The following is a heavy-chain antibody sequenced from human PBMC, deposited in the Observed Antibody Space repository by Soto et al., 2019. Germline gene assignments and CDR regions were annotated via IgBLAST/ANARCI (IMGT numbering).Heavy chain of an antibody. CDR1: GGSISRYY. CDR2: IYYSGST. Sequence: SETLSLTCTVSGGSISRYYWSWIRQPPGKGLEWIGYIYYSGSTNYNPSLKSRVTISVDTSKNQFSLKLSSVTAADTAVYYCARVRGYSSGWYPNWFDPWGQGTLVTVSS. CDR3: ARVRGYSSGWYPNWFDP. V-gene: IGHV4-59*01. D-gene: IGHD6-19*01. J-gene: IGHJ5*02.